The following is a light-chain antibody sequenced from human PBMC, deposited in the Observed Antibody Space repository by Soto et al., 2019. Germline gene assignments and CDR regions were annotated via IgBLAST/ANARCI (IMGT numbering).Light chain of an antibody. CDR2: GSS. J-gene: IGKJ4*01. CDR1: QSVSNRY. Sequence: EIGLTQSPRTLSLSQGERATLSCRASQSVSNRYLAWYQQRPGQAPRLLIYGSSSRATGIPDRFSGSGSGTDFTLTISRLEPEDFAVYYCQQYDSSPLTFGGGTKVDIK. V-gene: IGKV3-20*01. CDR3: QQYDSSPLT.